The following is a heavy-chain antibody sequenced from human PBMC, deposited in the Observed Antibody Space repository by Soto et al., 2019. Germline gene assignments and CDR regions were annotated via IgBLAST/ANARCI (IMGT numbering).Heavy chain of an antibody. Sequence: SVKVSCKASGGTFSSYTISWVRQAPGQGLEWMGGIIPIFGTANYAQKFQGRVTITADESTSTAYMELSSLRSEDTAVYYCATHFDFWNSVAFDYWGQGTLVPVSS. V-gene: IGHV1-69*13. CDR3: ATHFDFWNSVAFDY. CDR1: GGTFSSYT. CDR2: IIPIFGTA. D-gene: IGHD3-3*01. J-gene: IGHJ4*02.